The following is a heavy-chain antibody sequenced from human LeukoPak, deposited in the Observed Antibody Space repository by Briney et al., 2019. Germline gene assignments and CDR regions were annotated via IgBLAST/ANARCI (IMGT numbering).Heavy chain of an antibody. J-gene: IGHJ4*02. CDR2: ISSSSSTI. V-gene: IGHV3-48*04. CDR1: GFTFSSYS. CDR3: ARRSRLGGHPFDY. D-gene: IGHD2-15*01. Sequence: GGSLRLSCAASGFTFSSYSMNWVRQAPGKGLEWVSYISSSSSTIYYADSVKGRFTISRDNAKNSLYLQMNSLRAEDTAVYYCARRSRLGGHPFDYWGQGTLVTVSS.